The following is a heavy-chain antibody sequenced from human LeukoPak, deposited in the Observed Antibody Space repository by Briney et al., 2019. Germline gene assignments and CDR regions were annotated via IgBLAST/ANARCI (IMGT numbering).Heavy chain of an antibody. J-gene: IGHJ5*02. CDR1: GFTVSSNY. D-gene: IGHD3-22*01. CDR2: IYSGGST. V-gene: IGHV3-66*01. Sequence: PGGSLRLSCAASGFTVSSNYMTWVRQAPGKGLEWVSVIYSGGSTDYADSVKGRFTISRDNSKNTLYLQMNSLRAEDMAVYYCARDGDTYYYDSSGPGPWGQGTLVTVSS. CDR3: ARDGDTYYYDSSGPGP.